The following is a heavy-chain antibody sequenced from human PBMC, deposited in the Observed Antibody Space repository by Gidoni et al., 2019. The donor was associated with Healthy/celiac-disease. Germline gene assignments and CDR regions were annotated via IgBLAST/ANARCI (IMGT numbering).Heavy chain of an antibody. CDR1: GFTFSSYA. D-gene: IGHD2-2*01. CDR3: VNQEYCSSTSCSGGFDY. CDR2: ISSNGGST. J-gene: IGHJ4*02. Sequence: EVQLVESGGGLVQPGGSLRLSCSASGFTFSSYAMHWVRQAPGKGLEYVSAISSNGGSTYYADPVKGRFTISRDNSKNTLYLQMSSLRAEDTAVYYCVNQEYCSSTSCSGGFDYWGQGTLVTVSS. V-gene: IGHV3-64D*08.